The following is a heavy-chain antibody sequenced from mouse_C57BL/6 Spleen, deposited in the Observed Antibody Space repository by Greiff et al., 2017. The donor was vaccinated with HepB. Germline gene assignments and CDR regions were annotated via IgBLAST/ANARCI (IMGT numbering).Heavy chain of an antibody. J-gene: IGHJ1*03. CDR2: INPSNGGT. CDR1: GYTFTSYW. V-gene: IGHV1-53*01. D-gene: IGHD1-1*01. CDR3: ARVITTVVAKNFDV. Sequence: QVQLQQPGTELVKPGASVKLSCKASGYTFTSYWMHWVKQRPGQGLEWIGNINPSNGGTNYNEKFKSKATLTVDKSSSTAYMQLSSLTSEDSAVYYCARVITTVVAKNFDVWGTGTTVTVSS.